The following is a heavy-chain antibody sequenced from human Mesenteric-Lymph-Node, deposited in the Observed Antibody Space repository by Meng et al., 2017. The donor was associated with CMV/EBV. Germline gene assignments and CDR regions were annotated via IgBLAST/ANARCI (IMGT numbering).Heavy chain of an antibody. CDR3: ASLRTYSYGWYNWFDP. D-gene: IGHD5-18*01. V-gene: IGHV4-59*12. J-gene: IGHJ5*02. Sequence: SETLSLTCTVSGGSISSYYWSWIRQPPGKGLEWIGYIYYSGSTNYNPSLKSRVTISVDTSKNQFSLKLSSVTAADTAVYYCASLRTYSYGWYNWFDPWGQGTLVTVSS. CDR2: IYYSGST. CDR1: GGSISSYY.